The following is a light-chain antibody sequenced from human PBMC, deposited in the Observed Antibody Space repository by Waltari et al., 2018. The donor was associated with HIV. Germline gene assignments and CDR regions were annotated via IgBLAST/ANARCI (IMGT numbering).Light chain of an antibody. CDR3: QTWGTGTQV. CDR2: INGDGSQ. Sequence: QPAVTQPPSASAALGASVKLTCTLSDRHDFYAIAWHQQRPERGPRFLLKINGDGSQGKGDWIPDRFSGSSSGAERYLTIFNLQSEDEADYYCQTWGTGTQVFGGGTKLTVL. J-gene: IGLJ2*01. CDR1: DRHDFYA. V-gene: IGLV4-69*01.